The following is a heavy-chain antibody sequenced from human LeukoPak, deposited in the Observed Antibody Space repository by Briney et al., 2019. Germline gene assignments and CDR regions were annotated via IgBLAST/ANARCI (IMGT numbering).Heavy chain of an antibody. D-gene: IGHD1-26*01. V-gene: IGHV4-59*01. CDR1: GGSISNDY. J-gene: IGHJ4*02. Sequence: SETLSLTCTISGGSISNDYWSWIRQPPGKRLEWIGYIYYSGSTNYNPSLKSRVTISVDTSKNQFSLKLSSVTAADTAVYYCARGSYSQIVYWGQGTLVTVSS. CDR3: ARGSYSQIVY. CDR2: IYYSGST.